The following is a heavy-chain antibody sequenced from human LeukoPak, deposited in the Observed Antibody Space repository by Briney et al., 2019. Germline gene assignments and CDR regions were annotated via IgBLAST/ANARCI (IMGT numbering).Heavy chain of an antibody. CDR3: ARAVGPFDY. J-gene: IGHJ4*02. CDR1: GFTFSTYG. D-gene: IGHD2-15*01. Sequence: GGSLRLSCAASGFTFSTYGMHWVRQAPGKGLEWVAVIWYDGSNKYYGDSVKGRFTISRDNSKNTLYLQMNSLRAEDTAVYFCARAVGPFDYWGQGALVTVSS. V-gene: IGHV3-33*01. CDR2: IWYDGSNK.